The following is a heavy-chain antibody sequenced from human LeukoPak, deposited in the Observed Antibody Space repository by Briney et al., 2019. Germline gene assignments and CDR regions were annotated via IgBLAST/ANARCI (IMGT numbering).Heavy chain of an antibody. V-gene: IGHV4-61*01. D-gene: IGHD6-6*01. Sequence: LETLSLTCTVSGGSVSSGSYYWSWIRQPPGKGLEWIGYIYHSGSTNYNPSLQSRVTISVDTSKNQFSLNLNSVTAADTAVYYCARGGAARLHFQNWGQGTLVTVSS. CDR1: GGSVSSGSYY. CDR2: IYHSGST. J-gene: IGHJ1*01. CDR3: ARGGAARLHFQN.